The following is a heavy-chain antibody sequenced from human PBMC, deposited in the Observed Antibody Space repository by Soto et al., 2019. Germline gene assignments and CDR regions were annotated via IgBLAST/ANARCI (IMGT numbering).Heavy chain of an antibody. CDR3: ARGESHGHNHSRDQKDD. D-gene: IGHD6-13*01. V-gene: IGHV3-33*01. CDR2: IWYDGSNK. J-gene: IGHJ4*02. Sequence: GGSLRLPCAASGFTFCSCGMHWVSQAPGNGLEWVAVIWYDGSNKYHADSVKGRFTISRDNSKKTLYRHMNSLRAEDTAVYYFARGESHGHNHSRDQKDDWGQGT. CDR1: GFTFCSCG.